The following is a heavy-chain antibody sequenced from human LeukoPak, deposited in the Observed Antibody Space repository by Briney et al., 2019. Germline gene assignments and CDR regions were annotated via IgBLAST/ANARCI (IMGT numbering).Heavy chain of an antibody. CDR1: GYTFTVYY. V-gene: IGHV1-2*02. D-gene: IGHD2-2*01. J-gene: IGHJ5*02. CDR2: VNPNSGGT. Sequence: ASVKLSCKASGYTFTVYYMHWVRQAPGQGLEWMGWVNPNSGGTNYAQKLQGRVTMTRDTSISTAYMEPSRLRSDDTAVYYCAFLVPELLWGWFGPWGQGTLVTVSS. CDR3: AFLVPELLWGWFGP.